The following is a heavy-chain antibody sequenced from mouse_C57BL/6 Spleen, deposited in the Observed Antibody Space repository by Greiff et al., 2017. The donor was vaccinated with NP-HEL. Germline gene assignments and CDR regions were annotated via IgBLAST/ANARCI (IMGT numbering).Heavy chain of an antibody. CDR1: GYTFTDYY. Sequence: EVQLQQSGPELVKPGASVKISCKASGYTFTDYYMNWVKQSHGKSLEWIGDINPNNGGASYNQKFKGKATLTVDKSSSTAYMELRSLKSEDSAVYYCARGNGYYYAMDYWGQGTSVTVSS. CDR3: ARGNGYYYAMDY. D-gene: IGHD2-2*01. J-gene: IGHJ4*01. V-gene: IGHV1-26*01. CDR2: INPNNGGA.